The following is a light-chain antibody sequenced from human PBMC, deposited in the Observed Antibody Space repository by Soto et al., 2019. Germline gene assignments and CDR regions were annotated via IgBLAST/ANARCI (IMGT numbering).Light chain of an antibody. J-gene: IGKJ1*01. CDR2: GAS. Sequence: IVMTQSPATLSVSPGERATLSCRASQSVNSHLAWYQQKPGQAPRLLLYGASTRATAIPARFSGSGSGTEFTLTISSLQSEDFAVYYCQQYNDWPPRTFGQGTKVEIK. V-gene: IGKV3-15*01. CDR1: QSVNSH. CDR3: QQYNDWPPRT.